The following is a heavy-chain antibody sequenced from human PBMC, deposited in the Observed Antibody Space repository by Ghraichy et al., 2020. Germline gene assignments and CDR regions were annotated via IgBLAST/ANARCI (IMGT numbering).Heavy chain of an antibody. J-gene: IGHJ4*02. Sequence: SQTLSLTCTVSGGSISSYYWSWIRQPPGKGLEWIGYIYTSGSTNYNPSLKSRVTISVDTSKNQFSLKLSSVTAADTAVYYCARHAELGLRYFDWLPPYYFDYWGQGTLVTVSS. CDR1: GGSISSYY. D-gene: IGHD3-9*01. CDR3: ARHAELGLRYFDWLPPYYFDY. V-gene: IGHV4-4*09. CDR2: IYTSGST.